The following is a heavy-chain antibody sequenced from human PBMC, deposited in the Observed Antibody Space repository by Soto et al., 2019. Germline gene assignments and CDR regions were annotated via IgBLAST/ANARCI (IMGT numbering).Heavy chain of an antibody. D-gene: IGHD2-21*01. J-gene: IGHJ5*02. CDR3: ARDSCGDWFDP. CDR2: IYYSGST. V-gene: IGHV4-31*03. Sequence: PSETLSLTCTVSGGSISSGGYCWSWLRQHPGKGLERLGYIYYSGSTYYNPSLKSRVTISVDTSKNQFSLKLSSVTAADTAVYYCARDSCGDWFDPWGQGTLVTVSS. CDR1: GGSISSGGYC.